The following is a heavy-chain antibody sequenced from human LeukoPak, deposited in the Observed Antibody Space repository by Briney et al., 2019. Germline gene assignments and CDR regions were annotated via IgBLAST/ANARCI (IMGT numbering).Heavy chain of an antibody. V-gene: IGHV3-64*01. CDR2: ISSNGGST. CDR3: ARHDGWRGVD. CDR1: GFTFSSYA. Sequence: GSLRLSCAASGFTFSSYAMHWVRQAPGKGLEYVSAISSNGGSTYYANSVKGRFTISRDNSKNTLYLQMGSLRAEDMAVYYCARHDGWRGVDWGQGTLVTVSS. J-gene: IGHJ4*02. D-gene: IGHD5-24*01.